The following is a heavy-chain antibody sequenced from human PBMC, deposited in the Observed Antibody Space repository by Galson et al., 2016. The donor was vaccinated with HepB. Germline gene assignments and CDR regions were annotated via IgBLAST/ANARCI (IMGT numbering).Heavy chain of an antibody. CDR3: ARDFSEGYGDFRDGYNYFDY. D-gene: IGHD5-24*01. Sequence: SCKASGYSFTDYYMHWVRQAPGQGLEWMGWINPNSGDTNYAQNFQGRVTMTRDTSIATAYMDLSRLTSGDTAVYYCARDFSEGYGDFRDGYNYFDYWGQGTLVTVSS. CDR2: INPNSGDT. J-gene: IGHJ4*02. V-gene: IGHV1-2*02. CDR1: GYSFTDYY.